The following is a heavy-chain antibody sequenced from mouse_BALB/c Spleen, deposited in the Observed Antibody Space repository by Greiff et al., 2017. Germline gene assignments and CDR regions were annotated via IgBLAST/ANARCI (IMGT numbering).Heavy chain of an antibody. Sequence: EVMLVESGGGLVKPGGSLKLSCAASGFTFSDYYMYWVRKTPEKRLELVAAINSDGGSTYYPDTMERRFIISRDNTKKTLYLQMSSLRSEYTALYYCARRPGTRGYWYFDVWGAGTTVTVSS. CDR2: INSDGGST. CDR1: GFTFSDYY. V-gene: IGHV5-2*03. D-gene: IGHD4-1*01. CDR3: ARRPGTRGYWYFDV. J-gene: IGHJ1*01.